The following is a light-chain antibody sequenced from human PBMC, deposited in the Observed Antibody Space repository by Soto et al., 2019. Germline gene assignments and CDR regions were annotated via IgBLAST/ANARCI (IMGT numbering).Light chain of an antibody. CDR3: QLWDSNSDHVV. J-gene: IGLJ2*01. CDR2: DDR. Sequence: SSELTQPPSVSVAPGQTSRITGGGSNIGRKRVHWYQQKPGQAPVVVVYDDRDRPSGIPERFSGSNSGNTATLTISRVEAGDEADYYCQLWDSNSDHVVFGGGTQVTVL. CDR1: NIGRKR. V-gene: IGLV3-21*02.